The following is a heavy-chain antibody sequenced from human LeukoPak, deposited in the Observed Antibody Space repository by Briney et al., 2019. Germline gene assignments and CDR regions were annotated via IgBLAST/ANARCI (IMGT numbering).Heavy chain of an antibody. CDR3: ARAHVGWGLAFDI. Sequence: GGSLRLSCAASGFTFSGYDMHWVRQGPGKGLEWVSAISIGGDTYYPGSVKGRFTISRENAKNSFYLQMISLRAGDTAIYYCARAHVGWGLAFDIWGQGTVVIVSS. J-gene: IGHJ3*02. CDR2: ISIGGDT. V-gene: IGHV3-13*01. CDR1: GFTFSGYD. D-gene: IGHD6-19*01.